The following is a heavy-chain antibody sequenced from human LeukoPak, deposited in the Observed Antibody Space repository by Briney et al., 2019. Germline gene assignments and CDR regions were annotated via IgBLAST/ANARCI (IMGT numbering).Heavy chain of an antibody. J-gene: IGHJ4*02. D-gene: IGHD3-22*01. Sequence: PGGSLRLSCVASGFTFNNYAMHWVRQAPGKGLEWVSAISGSGGSTYYADSVKGRFTISRDNSKNTLYLQMNSLRAEDTAVYYCAKQWHDSSGYVGRAIKKIVWSCFDYWGQGTLVTVSS. CDR1: GFTFNNYA. V-gene: IGHV3-23*01. CDR2: ISGSGGST. CDR3: AKQWHDSSGYVGRAIKKIVWSCFDY.